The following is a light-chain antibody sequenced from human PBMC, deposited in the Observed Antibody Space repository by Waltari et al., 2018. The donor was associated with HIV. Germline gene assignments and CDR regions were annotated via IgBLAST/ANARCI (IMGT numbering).Light chain of an antibody. Sequence: SSELTQDPAVSVALGPTVRITCQGDSLTNYSANWYQQKPGQAPLLILYGKNHYRRSGIPARFSGSASGTTASLTITGAQAEDEADYYCDSRDTNNKHHVFGTGT. CDR1: SLTNYS. J-gene: IGLJ1*01. CDR3: DSRDTNNKHHV. CDR2: GKN. V-gene: IGLV3-19*01.